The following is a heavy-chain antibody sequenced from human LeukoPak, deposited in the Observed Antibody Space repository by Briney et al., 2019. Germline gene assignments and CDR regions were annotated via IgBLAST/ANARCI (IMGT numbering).Heavy chain of an antibody. CDR1: GYNFINYW. Sequence: GESLKISCKGSGYNFINYWIGWVRQMPGKGLEWMGIIYPGDSDTRYSPSFQGQVTISVDKSISTAYVQWSSLKASDTAMYYCARGAMEMGTTNAFDIWGQGTMVTVSS. CDR3: ARGAMEMGTTNAFDI. V-gene: IGHV5-51*01. J-gene: IGHJ3*02. D-gene: IGHD5-24*01. CDR2: IYPGDSDT.